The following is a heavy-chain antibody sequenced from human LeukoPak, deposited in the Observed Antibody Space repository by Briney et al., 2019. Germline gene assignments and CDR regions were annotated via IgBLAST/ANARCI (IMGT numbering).Heavy chain of an antibody. CDR2: IYYSGST. CDR3: ARGQILDAFDI. V-gene: IGHV4-30-4*01. CDR1: GGSISSGDYY. J-gene: IGHJ3*02. Sequence: PSETLSLTCTVSGGSISSGDYYWSWIRQPPGKGLEWIGYIYYSGSTSYNPSLKSRVTISVDTSKNQFSLKLSSVTAADTAVYYCARGQILDAFDIWGQGTMVTVSS.